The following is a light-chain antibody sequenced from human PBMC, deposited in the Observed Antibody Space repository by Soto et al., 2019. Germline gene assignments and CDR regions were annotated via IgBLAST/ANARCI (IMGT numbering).Light chain of an antibody. CDR1: SSDVGGYNY. CDR2: DVG. CDR3: CSYAGSYTRV. Sequence: QSVLTQPRSVSGSPGQSVTISCTGTSSDVGGYNYVSWYQQHPGKAPKLMIYDVGKRPSGVPDRFSGSKSDNTASLTISGLQAEGEADYYCCSYAGSYTRVFGTGTKV. V-gene: IGLV2-11*01. J-gene: IGLJ1*01.